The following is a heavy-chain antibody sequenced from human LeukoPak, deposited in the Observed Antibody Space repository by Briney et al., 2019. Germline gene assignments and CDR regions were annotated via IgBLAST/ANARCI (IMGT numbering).Heavy chain of an antibody. CDR3: ARDPSTPGYYYDSSGYQSGPLDY. D-gene: IGHD3-22*01. Sequence: ASVKVSCKASGYTFTAYYMHWVRQAPGQGLEWMGIINPSGGSTSYAQKFQDRVTMTRDMSTSTVYMELSSLRSEDTAVYYCARDPSTPGYYYDSSGYQSGPLDYWGQGTLVTVSS. V-gene: IGHV1-46*01. CDR1: GYTFTAYY. CDR2: INPSGGST. J-gene: IGHJ4*02.